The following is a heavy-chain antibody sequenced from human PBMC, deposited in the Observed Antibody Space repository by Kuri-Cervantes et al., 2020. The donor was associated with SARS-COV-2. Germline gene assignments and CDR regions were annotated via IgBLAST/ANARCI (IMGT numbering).Heavy chain of an antibody. CDR3: ARDFLSSDSWSGYYIPPGRWFDH. Sequence: SDTLFLTFTVSGGSINNYYWSWTRQPPGKGLEWIGYISYSGNTNYNPSIKSRVTISIDTAKNRFSLKLRSVTAADTAVYYCARDFLSSDSWSGYYIPPGRWFDHWGQGTLVTVSS. CDR2: ISYSGNT. CDR1: GGSINNYY. D-gene: IGHD3-3*01. V-gene: IGHV4-59*01. J-gene: IGHJ5*02.